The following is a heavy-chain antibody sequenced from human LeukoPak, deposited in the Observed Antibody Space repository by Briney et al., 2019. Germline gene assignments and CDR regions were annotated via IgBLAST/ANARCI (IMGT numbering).Heavy chain of an antibody. J-gene: IGHJ4*02. Sequence: GGSLRLSCAASGFTFTNAWMYWVRQAPGKGLEWVARIKSRTDGGTTDYAAHVKGRFTISRDDSKNTLYLEMNSLKTEDTGVFYCATRISRDGYIWAYDHWGQGTLVTVSS. CDR2: IKSRTDGGTT. CDR3: ATRISRDGYIWAYDH. V-gene: IGHV3-15*01. D-gene: IGHD5-24*01. CDR1: GFTFTNAW.